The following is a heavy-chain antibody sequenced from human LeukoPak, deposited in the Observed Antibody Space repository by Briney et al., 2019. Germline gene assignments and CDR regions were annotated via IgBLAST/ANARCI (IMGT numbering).Heavy chain of an antibody. Sequence: GGSLRLSCAASGFTFSSYWMSWVRQPPGKGLEWVATIKQDGSEKYYVDSVKGRFTISRDNANNLLYLQMNSLRGEDTAVYYCTRDRSRAEDDWGQGTLVTVSS. J-gene: IGHJ4*02. D-gene: IGHD1-14*01. CDR3: TRDRSRAEDD. V-gene: IGHV3-7*01. CDR2: IKQDGSEK. CDR1: GFTFSSYW.